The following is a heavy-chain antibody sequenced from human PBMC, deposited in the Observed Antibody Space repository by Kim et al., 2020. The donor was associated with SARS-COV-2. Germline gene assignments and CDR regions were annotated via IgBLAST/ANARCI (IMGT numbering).Heavy chain of an antibody. Sequence: SETLSLTCAVYGVSFSGYYWRWIRQPPGKGLEWMGEINHSGSTNYNPSLKSRVTISVDTSKNQFSLKLSSVTAADTAVYYWARAGRQWLVRPMLYYLDYWGQGTLGTVSS. J-gene: IGHJ4*02. V-gene: IGHV4-34*01. CDR1: GVSFSGYY. D-gene: IGHD6-19*01. CDR2: INHSGST. CDR3: ARAGRQWLVRPMLYYLDY.